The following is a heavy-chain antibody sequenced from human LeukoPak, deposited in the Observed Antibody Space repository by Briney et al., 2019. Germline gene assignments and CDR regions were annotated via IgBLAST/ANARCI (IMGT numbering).Heavy chain of an antibody. CDR3: AKDFHYYDTSGPFDY. Sequence: GESLRLSCAASGFTLTTYWMSRVRQFPGKGLQWVANINQDGTEKYYVDSVKGRFTISRDNAKNSLHLQMNSLRVEDTAVFYCAKDFHYYDTSGPFDYWGQGTVVTVSS. J-gene: IGHJ4*02. D-gene: IGHD3-22*01. CDR1: GFTLTTYW. V-gene: IGHV3-7*01. CDR2: INQDGTEK.